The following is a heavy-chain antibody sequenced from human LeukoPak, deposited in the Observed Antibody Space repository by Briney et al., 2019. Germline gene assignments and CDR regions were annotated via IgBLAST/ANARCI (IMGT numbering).Heavy chain of an antibody. D-gene: IGHD1-26*01. CDR1: GFTFSSYE. Sequence: PGGFLRLSCSASGFTFSSYEMNWVRQAPGKGLEWVSYINSSGSTIYYADSVKGRFTISRDNAKNSLYLQMNSLRAEDTAVYYCAREGSSSWASGDAFDIWGQGTMVTVSS. CDR2: INSSGSTI. J-gene: IGHJ3*02. CDR3: AREGSSSWASGDAFDI. V-gene: IGHV3-48*03.